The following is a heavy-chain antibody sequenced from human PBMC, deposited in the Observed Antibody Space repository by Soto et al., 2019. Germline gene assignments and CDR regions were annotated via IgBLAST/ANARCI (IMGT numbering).Heavy chain of an antibody. V-gene: IGHV1-2*02. CDR1: GYTFTGYY. CDR2: INPETGGT. D-gene: IGHD2-2*01. Sequence: ASVKVSCKASGYTFTGYYVHWVREAPGQGLEWMGWINPETGGTSYAQKFQGKVTLSRDTSINTAYLELSRLRLDDAAVYFCARERYQVISDGMDVWGQGTTVTVSS. CDR3: ARERYQVISDGMDV. J-gene: IGHJ6*02.